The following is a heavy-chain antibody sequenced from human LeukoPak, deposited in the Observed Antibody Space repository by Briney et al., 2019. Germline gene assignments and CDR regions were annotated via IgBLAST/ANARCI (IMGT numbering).Heavy chain of an antibody. CDR3: ARGNYYGAGTSNLFDY. V-gene: IGHV3-33*01. D-gene: IGHD3-10*01. J-gene: IGHJ4*02. CDR2: IWYDGSNK. CDR1: GFTFSNYG. Sequence: PGRSLRLSCAASGFTFSNYGMHWVRLAPGQGLEWVAVIWYDGSNKYYADSVRGRFTISRDNSKNTLSLQMNSLRAEDTAVYYCARGNYYGAGTSNLFDYWGQGTLVTVSS.